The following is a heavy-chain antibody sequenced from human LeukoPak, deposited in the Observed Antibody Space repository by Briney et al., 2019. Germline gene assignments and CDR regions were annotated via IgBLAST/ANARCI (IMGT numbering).Heavy chain of an antibody. CDR2: IYHSGST. CDR1: GVSISSGGYS. V-gene: IGHV4-30-2*01. Sequence: SETLSLTCAVSGVSISSGGYSWSWIRQPPGKGLEWIGYIYHSGSTYYNPSLKSRVTISVDRSKNQFSLKLSSVTAADTAVYYCARRGYSYGYDYWGQGTLVTVSS. CDR3: ARRGYSYGYDY. J-gene: IGHJ4*02. D-gene: IGHD5-18*01.